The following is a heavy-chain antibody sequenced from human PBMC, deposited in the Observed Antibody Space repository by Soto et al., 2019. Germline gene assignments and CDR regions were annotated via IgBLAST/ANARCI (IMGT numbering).Heavy chain of an antibody. CDR2: IYDGGTT. CDR1: GGSISSAAYC. CDR3: ARWPSGDKVDK. Sequence: QVQLQESGPRLVSPSQTLSLTCTVSGGSISSAAYCWRWIRQSPDKGLEWIGHIYDGGTTYSRPSLTGRVTISADTSETQFSLKLTTVSAADTAVYYCARWPSGDKVDKGGQGIQVTVSS. D-gene: IGHD7-27*01. J-gene: IGHJ4*02. V-gene: IGHV4-30-4*01.